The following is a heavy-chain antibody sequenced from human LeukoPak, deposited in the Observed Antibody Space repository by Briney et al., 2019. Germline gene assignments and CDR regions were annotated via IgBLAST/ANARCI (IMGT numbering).Heavy chain of an antibody. D-gene: IGHD3-22*01. CDR3: AAHSSGYLGWFDP. CDR1: GFTFDDYG. V-gene: IGHV3-66*01. J-gene: IGHJ5*02. CDR2: IYSGGST. Sequence: GGSLRLSCAASGFTFDDYGMSWVRQAPGKGLEWVSLIYSGGSTYYADSVKGRFTISRDNSKNTLYVQMNSLRAEDTAVYYCAAHSSGYLGWFDPWGQGTLVTVSS.